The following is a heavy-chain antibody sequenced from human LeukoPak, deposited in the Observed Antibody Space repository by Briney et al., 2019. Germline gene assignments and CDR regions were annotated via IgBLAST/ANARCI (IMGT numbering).Heavy chain of an antibody. CDR3: AKRDTGYSSGWPYDY. Sequence: GGSLRLSCAASGFTFSSYAMSWVRQAPGKGLEWVSAISGSGGSTYYADSVKGRFTISRDNSKNTLYLQMNSLRAEDTAVYYCAKRDTGYSSGWPYDYWGQGTLVTVSS. V-gene: IGHV3-23*01. J-gene: IGHJ4*02. D-gene: IGHD6-19*01. CDR1: GFTFSSYA. CDR2: ISGSGGST.